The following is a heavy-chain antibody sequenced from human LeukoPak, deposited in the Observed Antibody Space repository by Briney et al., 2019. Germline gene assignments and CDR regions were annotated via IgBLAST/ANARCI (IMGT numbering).Heavy chain of an antibody. V-gene: IGHV4-39*07. CDR2: IYYSGST. CDR3: ARSDGYGLVGI. D-gene: IGHD3-10*01. Sequence: SETLSLTCTVSGGSISSSSYFWGWIRQPPGKGLAWIGSIYYSGSTNYNPSLKSRVTISVDTSKNQFSLTLSSVTAADTAVYYCARSDGYGLVGIWGQGTMVTVSS. CDR1: GGSISSSSYF. J-gene: IGHJ3*02.